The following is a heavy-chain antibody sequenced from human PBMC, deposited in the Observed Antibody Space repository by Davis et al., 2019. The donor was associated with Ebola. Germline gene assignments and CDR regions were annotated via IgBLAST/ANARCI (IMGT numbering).Heavy chain of an antibody. D-gene: IGHD6-13*01. J-gene: IGHJ6*02. CDR3: AKGIGIAAAGVPYGMDV. CDR1: GFTFSAYS. V-gene: IGHV3-48*04. CDR2: IGGTSNIV. Sequence: GGSLRLSCAASGFTFSAYSMIWVRQAPGKGLEWVSYIGGTSNIVDYADSLKGRFTISRDNAKNSLYLQMNSLRPEDTAVYYCAKGIGIAAAGVPYGMDVWGQGTTVTVSS.